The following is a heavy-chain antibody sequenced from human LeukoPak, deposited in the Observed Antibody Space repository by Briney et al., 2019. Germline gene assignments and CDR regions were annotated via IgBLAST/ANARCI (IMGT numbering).Heavy chain of an antibody. V-gene: IGHV3-21*01. CDR1: GFTFSSYS. Sequence: GGSLRLSCAASGFTFSSYSMNWVRQAPGKGLEWVSSISSSSSYIYYADSVKGRFTISRDNAKNSLYLQMNSLRAEDTAVYYCARDLTPSAFDIWGQGTMVTASS. CDR2: ISSSSSYI. CDR3: ARDLTPSAFDI. J-gene: IGHJ3*02. D-gene: IGHD1-14*01.